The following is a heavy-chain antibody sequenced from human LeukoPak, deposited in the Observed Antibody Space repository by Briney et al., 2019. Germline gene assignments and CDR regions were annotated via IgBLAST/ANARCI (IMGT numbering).Heavy chain of an antibody. V-gene: IGHV4-34*01. CDR1: GGSFGDYY. J-gene: IGHJ4*02. D-gene: IGHD6-6*01. Sequence: PSETLSLTCAVYGGSFGDYYWSWIRQPPGKGLEWIGSIYYSGSTYYNPSLKSRVTISVDTSKNQFSLKLSSVTAADTAVYYCARQLAEYSYYFDYWGQGTLVTVSS. CDR3: ARQLAEYSYYFDY. CDR2: IYYSGST.